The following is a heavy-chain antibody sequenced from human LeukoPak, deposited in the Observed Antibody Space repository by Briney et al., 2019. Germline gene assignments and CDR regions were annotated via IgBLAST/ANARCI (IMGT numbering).Heavy chain of an antibody. CDR1: GYTFTGYY. CDR2: INPNSGGT. D-gene: IGHD6-6*01. Sequence: ASLKLSCKASGYTFTGYYMHWVRQAPGQGLEWMGWINPNSGGTNYAQTFQGRVTMTRDTSISTAYMELSRLRADDTAVYYCARGGTAAPYYFDYWGQGTLVTVSS. V-gene: IGHV1-2*02. CDR3: ARGGTAAPYYFDY. J-gene: IGHJ4*02.